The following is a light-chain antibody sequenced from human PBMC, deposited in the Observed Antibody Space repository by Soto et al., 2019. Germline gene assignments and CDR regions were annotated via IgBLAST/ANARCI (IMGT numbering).Light chain of an antibody. J-gene: IGKJ4*01. V-gene: IGKV3-20*01. CDR2: DAS. CDR1: QSVGTY. CDR3: QQFSSYPLT. Sequence: IVLTQSPATLSLSPGERATLSCRASQSVGTYLAWYQQKPGQAPRLLIYDASSRATGIPDRFSGGGSGTDFTLTISRLEPEDFAVYYCQQFSSYPLTVGEGTKVDIK.